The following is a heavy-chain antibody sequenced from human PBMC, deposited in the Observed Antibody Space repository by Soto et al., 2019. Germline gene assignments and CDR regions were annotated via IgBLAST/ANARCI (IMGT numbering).Heavy chain of an antibody. CDR3: ARHPTYYDILTGYYPTAFDY. J-gene: IGHJ4*02. Sequence: SETLSLTCTVSGDSISSYYWSWIRQPPGKGLEWIGYIYYSGSTNYNPSLKSRVTISVDTSKNQFSLKLSSVTAADTAVYYCARHPTYYDILTGYYPTAFDYWGQGTLVTVS. CDR2: IYYSGST. V-gene: IGHV4-59*08. CDR1: GDSISSYY. D-gene: IGHD3-9*01.